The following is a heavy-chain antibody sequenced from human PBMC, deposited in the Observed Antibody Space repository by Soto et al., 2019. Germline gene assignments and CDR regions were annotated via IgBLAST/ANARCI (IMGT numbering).Heavy chain of an antibody. CDR3: AIEARKLGRDHGQMGYYFDY. D-gene: IGHD3-16*01. Sequence: ASVKVSCKVSGYTLTELSMHWVRQAPGKGLEWMGGFDPEDGETIYAQKFQGRVTMTEDTSTDTDYMELSSLRSEDTAVYYCAIEARKLGRDHGQMGYYFDYWGQGTLVTVSS. J-gene: IGHJ4*02. CDR1: GYTLTELS. CDR2: FDPEDGET. V-gene: IGHV1-24*01.